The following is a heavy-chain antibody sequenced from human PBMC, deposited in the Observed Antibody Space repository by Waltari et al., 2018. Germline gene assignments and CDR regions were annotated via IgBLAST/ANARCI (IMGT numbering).Heavy chain of an antibody. V-gene: IGHV3-48*04. Sequence: EVQLVESGGGLVQPGGSLRLSCAASGFTFSSYSMNWVRQAPGKGREWVSYISSISTIYYADSVKGRFTISRDNAKNSLYLQMHSLRAEDTAVYYCARALNWKAAGGDAWGQGTLVTVSS. D-gene: IGHD1-1*01. CDR3: ARALNWKAAGGDA. J-gene: IGHJ5*02. CDR1: GFTFSSYS. CDR2: ISSISTI.